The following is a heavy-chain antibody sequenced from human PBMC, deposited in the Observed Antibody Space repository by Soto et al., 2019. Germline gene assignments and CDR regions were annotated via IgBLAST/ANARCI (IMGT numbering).Heavy chain of an antibody. CDR1: GGTFSSYA. CDR2: IIPIFGTA. V-gene: IGHV1-69*01. J-gene: IGHJ6*02. CDR3: ARHRGDGYNADYYYGMDV. D-gene: IGHD5-12*01. Sequence: QVQLVQPGAEVKKPGSSVKVSCKASGGTFSSYAISWVRQAPGQGLEWMGGIIPIFGTANYAQKFQGRVTITADESTSTAYMELSSLRSEDTAVYYCARHRGDGYNADYYYGMDVWGQGTTVTVSS.